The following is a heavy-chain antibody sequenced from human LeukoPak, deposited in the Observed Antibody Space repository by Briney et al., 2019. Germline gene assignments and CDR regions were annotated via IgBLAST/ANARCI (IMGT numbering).Heavy chain of an antibody. Sequence: ASVKVSCKASGYTFPSYEINWVRQGTGQGLEWMGWMNPNSGNTGYAQKFQGRVTMTRNTSISTAYMELSSLRSEDTAVYYCARGPKYSSSWYEDWGQGTLVTVSS. CDR1: GYTFPSYE. J-gene: IGHJ4*02. CDR2: MNPNSGNT. CDR3: ARGPKYSSSWYED. V-gene: IGHV1-8*01. D-gene: IGHD6-13*01.